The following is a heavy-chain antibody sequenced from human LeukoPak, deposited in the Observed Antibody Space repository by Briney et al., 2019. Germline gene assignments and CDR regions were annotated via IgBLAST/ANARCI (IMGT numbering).Heavy chain of an antibody. Sequence: GRSLRLSCAASGFTFSSYGMYWVRQAPGKGLEWVAVIWYDGSQKYYVDSVKGRFTISRDNSKNTLYLQMNSLRAEDTAVYYCAKASSASPSCLNFWGQGTLVTVSP. V-gene: IGHV3-33*06. CDR1: GFTFSSYG. CDR3: AKASSASPSCLNF. D-gene: IGHD2-2*01. CDR2: IWYDGSQK. J-gene: IGHJ4*02.